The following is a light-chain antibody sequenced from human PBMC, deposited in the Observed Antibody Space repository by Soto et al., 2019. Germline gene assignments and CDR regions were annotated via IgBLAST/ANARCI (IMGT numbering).Light chain of an antibody. Sequence: EIVLTQSPGTVSFSPGERATRFCSASQSGSSRYLGWYQQEPGQAPRLLIYGAYSRATGIPDRFSGSGSGTDFTITISRLEPEDYAVYYCQKYGSSPQFTFGQGTRLEIK. CDR3: QKYGSSPQFT. CDR1: QSGSSRY. J-gene: IGKJ5*01. CDR2: GAY. V-gene: IGKV3-20*01.